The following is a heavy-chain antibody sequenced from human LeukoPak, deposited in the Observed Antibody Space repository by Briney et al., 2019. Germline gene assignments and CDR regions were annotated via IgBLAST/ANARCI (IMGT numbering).Heavy chain of an antibody. J-gene: IGHJ6*03. CDR3: ARGRNNNYYYMDV. V-gene: IGHV1-8*01. Sequence: ASVKVSCTASGYTFTNYDIHWVRQATGQGLEWMGWMNPKSGNTAYGRKFQGRVTMTRNTSISTAYMELSSLRSEDTAVYSCARGRNNNYYYMDVWGKGTTVTV. D-gene: IGHD1/OR15-1a*01. CDR2: MNPKSGNT. CDR1: GYTFTNYD.